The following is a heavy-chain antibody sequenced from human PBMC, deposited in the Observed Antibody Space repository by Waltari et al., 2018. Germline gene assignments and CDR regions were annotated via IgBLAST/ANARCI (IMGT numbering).Heavy chain of an antibody. D-gene: IGHD6-19*01. Sequence: VQLQESGPGLVKPSETLSLPCPVPGGAITTYSWTWIRQPPGRGLEWIGYMFYNGSPNYNPSLKSRVTISIDTSKNQVSLNLSSVTAADTAIYYCARDTIAVGYFDLWGQGTLVTVSS. CDR2: MFYNGSP. V-gene: IGHV4-59*01. J-gene: IGHJ4*02. CDR3: ARDTIAVGYFDL. CDR1: GGAITTYS.